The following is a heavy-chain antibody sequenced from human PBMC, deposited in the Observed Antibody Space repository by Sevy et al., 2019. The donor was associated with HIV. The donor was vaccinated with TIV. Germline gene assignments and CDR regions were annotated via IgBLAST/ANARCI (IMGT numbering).Heavy chain of an antibody. Sequence: ASVKVSCKASGYTFTGYYMHWVRQAPGQGLEWMGRINPNSGGTNYAQKFQGRVTMTRDTSISTAYMELSRLRSDDTAVYYCASDRVGDHYFAFDIWGQGTMVTVSS. J-gene: IGHJ3*02. V-gene: IGHV1-2*06. CDR3: ASDRVGDHYFAFDI. CDR1: GYTFTGYY. D-gene: IGHD1-26*01. CDR2: INPNSGGT.